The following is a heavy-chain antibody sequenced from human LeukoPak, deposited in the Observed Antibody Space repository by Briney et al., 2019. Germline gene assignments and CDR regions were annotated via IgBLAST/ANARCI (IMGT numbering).Heavy chain of an antibody. CDR1: GFTFDDCT. J-gene: IGHJ4*02. D-gene: IGHD1-26*01. CDR3: AKGLVGTTTFMDY. Sequence: GGSLRLSCAASGFTFDDCTMHWVRQAPGKGLERVSSISWNSGSIAYADSVKGRFTISRDNAKNSLFLQMNSLRAEDTAFYYCAKGLVGTTTFMDYWGQGTLVTVSS. V-gene: IGHV3-9*01. CDR2: ISWNSGSI.